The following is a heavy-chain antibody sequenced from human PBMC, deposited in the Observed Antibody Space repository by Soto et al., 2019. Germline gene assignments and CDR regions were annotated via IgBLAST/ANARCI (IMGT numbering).Heavy chain of an antibody. CDR1: GYTFTSYG. CDR2: ISAYNGNT. Sequence: QVQLVQSGAEVKKPGASVKVSCKASGYTFTSYGISWVRQAPGQGLEWMGWISAYNGNTNYAQKLQGRVTMTTDTSTSTASMERRSLRSAAPAVYSFPRSKSTPPYYSSSGMDFWGKGTRSPSPQ. CDR3: PRSKSTPPYYSSSGMDF. J-gene: IGHJ6*04. V-gene: IGHV1-18*01.